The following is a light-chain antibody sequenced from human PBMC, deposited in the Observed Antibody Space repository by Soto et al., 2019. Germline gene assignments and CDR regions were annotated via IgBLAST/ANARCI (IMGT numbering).Light chain of an antibody. Sequence: EIVLTQSPATLSLSPGERATLSCRASQSVSSYLAWYQQKPGQAPRLLIYDTSNRATGIPARFSGSWSGTDFILTISSLEPEDFAVYYCQHRSNWPPITFGQETRLEIK. V-gene: IGKV3-11*01. CDR2: DTS. CDR1: QSVSSY. J-gene: IGKJ5*01. CDR3: QHRSNWPPIT.